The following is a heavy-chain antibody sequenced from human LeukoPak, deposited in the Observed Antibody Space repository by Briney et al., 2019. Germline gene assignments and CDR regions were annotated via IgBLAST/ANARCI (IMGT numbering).Heavy chain of an antibody. CDR1: VGSISSYY. Sequence: SETLSLTCTVSVGSISSYYWSWIRQPPGKGLEWIGYIHYSGTTNYYPSLKSRVTIALDTSKNQFSLKLNSVTAADTAVYYCARFGTSSSRFFDQWGQGTLVTVSS. V-gene: IGHV4-59*01. D-gene: IGHD6-6*01. J-gene: IGHJ4*02. CDR3: ARFGTSSSRFFDQ. CDR2: IHYSGTT.